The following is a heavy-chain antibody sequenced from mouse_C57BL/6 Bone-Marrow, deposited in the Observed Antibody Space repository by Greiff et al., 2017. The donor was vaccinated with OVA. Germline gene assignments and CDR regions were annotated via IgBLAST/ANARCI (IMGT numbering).Heavy chain of an antibody. CDR1: GYTFTDYE. D-gene: IGHD1-1*01. CDR2: IDPETGGT. Sequence: QVQLKQSGAELVRPGASVTLSCKASGYTFTDYEMHWVKQTPVHGLEWIGAIDPETGGTAYNQKFKGKAILTADKSSSTAYMELRSLTSEDSAVYYCNDYGSSFLFFDYWGQGTTLTVSS. CDR3: NDYGSSFLFFDY. J-gene: IGHJ2*01. V-gene: IGHV1-15*01.